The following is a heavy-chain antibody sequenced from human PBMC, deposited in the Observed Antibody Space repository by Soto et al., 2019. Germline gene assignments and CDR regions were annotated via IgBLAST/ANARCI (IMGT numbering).Heavy chain of an antibody. V-gene: IGHV1-3*01. Sequence: QVQLVQSGAEVKKPGASVKVSCKASGYTFTSYAMHWVRQAPGQRLEWMGWINAGNGNTKYSQKFQGRVTITRDTSASTAYMERSSLRSEDTAVYYCARGPMVVVPAAIPGGGYYMDVWGKGTTVTVSS. CDR2: INAGNGNT. J-gene: IGHJ6*03. D-gene: IGHD2-2*01. CDR1: GYTFTSYA. CDR3: ARGPMVVVPAAIPGGGYYMDV.